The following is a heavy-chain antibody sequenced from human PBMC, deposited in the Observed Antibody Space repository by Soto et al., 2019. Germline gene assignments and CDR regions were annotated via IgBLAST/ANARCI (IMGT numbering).Heavy chain of an antibody. D-gene: IGHD3-10*01. CDR2: ISYSGST. V-gene: IGHV4-59*01. CDR3: ARDWDSSGLFDP. J-gene: IGHJ5*02. CDR1: GASITTYY. Sequence: SETLSLTCSVSGASITTYYWSWIRQPPGRGLEWIGSISYSGSTKYNPSLESRVMISLDTSKNQFSLRLTSVTAADTALYYCARDWDSSGLFDPWGQGALVTVSS.